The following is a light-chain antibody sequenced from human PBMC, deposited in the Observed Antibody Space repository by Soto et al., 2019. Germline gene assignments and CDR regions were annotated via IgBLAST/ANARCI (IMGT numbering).Light chain of an antibody. CDR2: DAS. V-gene: IGKV1-5*01. CDR3: HTYNSYSLHT. CDR1: QSVSRR. J-gene: IGKJ2*01. Sequence: PSTLSASVGDRITITCRASQSVSRRLAWFQQKPGKAPKLLIYDASSLESGVPSRFSGRGSGTEFTLTISSLQPDDCATYYCHTYNSYSLHTFGQGTKVDIK.